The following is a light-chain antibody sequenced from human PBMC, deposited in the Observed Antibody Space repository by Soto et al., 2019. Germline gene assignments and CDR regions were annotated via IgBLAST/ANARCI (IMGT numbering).Light chain of an antibody. CDR3: QQFNTYPLT. CDR2: AAS. Sequence: DIQLTQSPSFLSASVGDRVTITCRASQGINDYLAWYQQKPGQAPKLLIYAASTLHSEVPSRFSGSASGTEFTLTISRLHPEDFATYYCQQFNTYPLTFGGGTKVEVK. CDR1: QGINDY. V-gene: IGKV1-9*01. J-gene: IGKJ4*01.